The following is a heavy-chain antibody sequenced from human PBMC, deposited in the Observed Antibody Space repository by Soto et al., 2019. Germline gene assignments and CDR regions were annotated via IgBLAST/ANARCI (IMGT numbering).Heavy chain of an antibody. CDR2: IRSKANSYAT. D-gene: IGHD6-13*01. CDR3: TRHAAGHDY. Sequence: GGSLRLSCAASGFTFSGSAMHWVRQASGKGLEWVGRIRSKANSYATAYAASVKGRFTISRDDPKNTAYLQMNSLKTEDTAVYYCTRHAAGHDYWGQGTLVTVSS. CDR1: GFTFSGSA. V-gene: IGHV3-73*01. J-gene: IGHJ4*02.